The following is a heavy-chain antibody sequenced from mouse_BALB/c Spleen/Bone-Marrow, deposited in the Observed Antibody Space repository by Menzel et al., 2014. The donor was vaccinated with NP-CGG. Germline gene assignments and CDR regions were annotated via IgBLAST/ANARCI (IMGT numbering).Heavy chain of an antibody. CDR2: IWGGGST. CDR1: GFSLSRYS. Sequence: QVHVKQSGPGLVAPSQSLSITCTVSGFSLSRYSVHWVRQPPGTGPEWLGMIWGGGSTDYNSALKSRLSISKDNSKSKVFLKMNRLQPDDTAVYYCARKEVKRYGCYAMDYWGQGTSVTVSS. D-gene: IGHD2-14*01. V-gene: IGHV2-6-4*01. J-gene: IGHJ4*01. CDR3: ARKEVKRYGCYAMDY.